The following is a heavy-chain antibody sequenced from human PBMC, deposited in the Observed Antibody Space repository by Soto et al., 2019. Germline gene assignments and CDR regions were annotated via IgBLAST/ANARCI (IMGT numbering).Heavy chain of an antibody. Sequence: QVQLVESGGGVVQPGRSLRLSCAASGFTFSSYGMHWVRQAPGKGLEWVAVIWYDGSNKYYADSVKGRFTISRDNSKNTLDLQMNSLRAEETAVYYCARDRGSGYDSWGQGTLVTVSS. CDR1: GFTFSSYG. CDR2: IWYDGSNK. CDR3: ARDRGSGYDS. J-gene: IGHJ5*02. V-gene: IGHV3-33*01. D-gene: IGHD5-12*01.